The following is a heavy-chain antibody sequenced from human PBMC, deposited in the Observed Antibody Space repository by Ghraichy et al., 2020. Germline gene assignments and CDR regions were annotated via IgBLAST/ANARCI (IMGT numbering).Heavy chain of an antibody. J-gene: IGHJ4*02. CDR3: ASNYGLGSYKHY. CDR2: IYHSGTT. D-gene: IGHD3-10*01. Sequence: TLSLTCAVSGGSISSSNWWSWVRQPPGKGLEWIGEIYHSGTTNYNPSLKSRVTISVDKSKNQFSLQLSSVTAADTAVYYCASNYGLGSYKHYWGQGTLVTVSS. V-gene: IGHV4-4*02. CDR1: GGSISSSNW.